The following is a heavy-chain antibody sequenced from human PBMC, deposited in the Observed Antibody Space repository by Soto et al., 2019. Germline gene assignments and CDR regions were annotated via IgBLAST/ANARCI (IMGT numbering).Heavy chain of an antibody. CDR2: ISYHGSDK. CDR1: GFTFSNFA. Sequence: QVQLVESGGGVVQPGRSLRLSCAASGFTFSNFAMHWVRQAPGKGLEWVALISYHGSDKYYADSVKGRFTVSRDSSKNTVDLQMNSLRPDDTAVYYCARDARTTVTTRGVWYFDLWGRGTLVTVSS. J-gene: IGHJ2*01. V-gene: IGHV3-30*14. CDR3: ARDARTTVTTRGVWYFDL. D-gene: IGHD4-17*01.